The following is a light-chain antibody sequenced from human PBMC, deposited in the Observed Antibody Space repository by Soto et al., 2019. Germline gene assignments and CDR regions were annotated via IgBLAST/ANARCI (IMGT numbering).Light chain of an antibody. CDR3: QLYYLTPIT. J-gene: IGKJ4*01. Sequence: GMRKTTEYLTVSLGERATINCRSSQSVLYSSNNKNYLTWYQHEPGQPPKLLIYWASTRDSGVPDRFSGSGSGTDFTLTISSLQAEDVAVYSCQLYYLTPITFCGGTKVDNK. CDR1: QSVLYSSNNKNY. V-gene: IGKV4-1*01. CDR2: WAS.